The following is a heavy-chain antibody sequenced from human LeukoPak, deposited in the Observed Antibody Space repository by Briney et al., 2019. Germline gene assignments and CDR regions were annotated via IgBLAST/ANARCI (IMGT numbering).Heavy chain of an antibody. J-gene: IGHJ3*02. CDR1: GGSISSSNW. V-gene: IGHV4-4*02. CDR2: IYHSGST. CDR3: ARDQNYGRDAFDI. Sequence: SETLSLTCAVSGGSISSSNWWRWVRQPPGKGLEWIGEIYHSGSTNYNPSLKSRVTISVDKSKNQFSLKLSSGTAADTAVYYCARDQNYGRDAFDIWGQGTMVTVSS. D-gene: IGHD3-10*01.